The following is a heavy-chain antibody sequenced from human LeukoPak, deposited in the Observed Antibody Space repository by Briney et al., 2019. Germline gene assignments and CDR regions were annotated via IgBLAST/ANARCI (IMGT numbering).Heavy chain of an antibody. J-gene: IGHJ3*02. V-gene: IGHV3-30*02. CDR2: IRYDGSNE. Sequence: GGSLRLSCAASGFTFSNYVMHWVRQAPGKGLEWVASIRYDGSNEYYADSVKGRFTISRDNAKNSLYLQMNSLRAEDTAVYYCARDRDSSGWSHAFDIWGQGTMVTVSS. CDR3: ARDRDSSGWSHAFDI. D-gene: IGHD6-19*01. CDR1: GFTFSNYV.